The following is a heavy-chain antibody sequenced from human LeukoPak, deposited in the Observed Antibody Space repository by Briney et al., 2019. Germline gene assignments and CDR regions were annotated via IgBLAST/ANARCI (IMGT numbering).Heavy chain of an antibody. CDR2: ISNSGGRT. CDR3: AKETSSSFDY. V-gene: IGHV3-23*01. Sequence: PGGSLRLSSAPPGFTLSSYAMNGVRPALRKGRGWVSRISNSGGRTYYADSVKGRFTISRDNSKNALYLQMNSLRAEGTAVYYCAKETSSSFDYWGEGTLVTVSS. J-gene: IGHJ4*02. CDR1: GFTLSSYA. D-gene: IGHD6-13*01.